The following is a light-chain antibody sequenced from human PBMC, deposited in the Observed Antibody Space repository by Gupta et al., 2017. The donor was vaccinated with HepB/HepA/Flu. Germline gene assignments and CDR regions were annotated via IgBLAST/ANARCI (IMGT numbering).Light chain of an antibody. CDR2: LGS. Sequence: DIVMTQSPLPLPVTPGEPASISCRSSQSLLHSNGYNYLDWYLQKPGQSPQLLIYLGSNRASGVADRISGSGAGTDFTLKIIRVEAEDVGVYYCIQARQTPQTFGQGTKVEIK. CDR1: QSLLHSNGYNY. CDR3: IQARQTPQT. J-gene: IGKJ1*01. V-gene: IGKV2-28*01.